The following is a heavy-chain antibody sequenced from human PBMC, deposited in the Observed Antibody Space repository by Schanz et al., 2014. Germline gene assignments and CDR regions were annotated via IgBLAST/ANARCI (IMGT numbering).Heavy chain of an antibody. CDR1: GFNFNTYA. CDR2: ISGSGGST. V-gene: IGHV3-23*01. Sequence: EVQLLESGGGLAQPGGSLRLACAASGFNFNTYAMSWVRQAPGKGLEWVSGISGSGGSTYYADSVKGRFTISRDNSKNTLYLQINNLRAEDTAVYYCAYYDVLTGFDYWGQGTQVTVSS. J-gene: IGHJ4*02. CDR3: AYYDVLTGFDY. D-gene: IGHD3-9*01.